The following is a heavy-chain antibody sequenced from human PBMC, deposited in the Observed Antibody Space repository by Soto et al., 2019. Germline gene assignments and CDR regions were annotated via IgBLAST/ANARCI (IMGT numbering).Heavy chain of an antibody. J-gene: IGHJ4*02. CDR1: GFTFSSYG. CDR3: ARAPYRSSSGVLDY. Sequence: GGSLRLSCAASGFTFSSYGMHWVRQAPGKGLEWVAVIWYDGSNKYYADSVKGRFTISRDNSKNTLYLQMNSLRAEDTAVYYCARAPYRSSSGVLDYWGQGTLVTVSS. CDR2: IWYDGSNK. D-gene: IGHD6-6*01. V-gene: IGHV3-33*01.